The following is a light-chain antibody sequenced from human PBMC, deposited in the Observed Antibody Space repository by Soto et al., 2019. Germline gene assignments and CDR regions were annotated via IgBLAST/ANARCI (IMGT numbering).Light chain of an antibody. V-gene: IGLV1-44*01. CDR2: GNN. CDR3: AAWDDNLAAAV. J-gene: IGLJ7*01. CDR1: TSNIGSNP. Sequence: QSVLAQPPSASGTPGQSVIFSCSGSTSNIGSNPVTWYQQLPGTAPKLVIYGNNQRPSGVPDRFSGSKSGTSASLAISGLQSEDEADYYCAAWDDNLAAAVFGGGTHLTVL.